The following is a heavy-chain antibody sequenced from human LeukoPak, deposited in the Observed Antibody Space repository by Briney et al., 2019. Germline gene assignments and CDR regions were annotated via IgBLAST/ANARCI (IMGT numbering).Heavy chain of an antibody. CDR1: GGTFSSYA. J-gene: IGHJ5*02. CDR3: ARDRPDCSSTSCLNWFDP. D-gene: IGHD2-2*01. Sequence: ASVKVSCKASGGTFSSYAISWARQAPGQGLEWMGGIIPIFGTANYAQKFQGRVTITTDESTSTAYMELSSLRSEDTAVYYCARDRPDCSSTSCLNWFDPWGQGTLVTVSS. CDR2: IIPIFGTA. V-gene: IGHV1-69*05.